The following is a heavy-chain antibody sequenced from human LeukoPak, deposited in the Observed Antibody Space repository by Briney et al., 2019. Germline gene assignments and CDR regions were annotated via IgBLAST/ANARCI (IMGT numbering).Heavy chain of an antibody. D-gene: IGHD3-22*01. CDR2: IWYDGSNK. CDR3: ARDEYYYDSSGFDY. Sequence: PGGSLRLSCAASGFTFSSYGMHWVRQAPGKGLEWVAVIWYDGSNKYYADSVKGRFTISRDNSKNTLYLQMNSLRAEDTAVYYCARDEYYYDSSGFDYWGQEPWSPSPQ. V-gene: IGHV3-33*01. J-gene: IGHJ4*01. CDR1: GFTFSSYG.